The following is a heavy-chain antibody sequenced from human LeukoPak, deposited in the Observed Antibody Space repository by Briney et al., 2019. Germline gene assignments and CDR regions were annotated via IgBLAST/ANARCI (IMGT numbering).Heavy chain of an antibody. CDR3: ARDARYCSSTSCSLWFDP. Sequence: SETLSLTCTVSGGSISSYYWSWIWQPAGEGLEWIGRIYTSGSTNYNPSLKSRVTMSVDTSKNQFSLKLSSVTAADTAVYYCARDARYCSSTSCSLWFDPWGQGTLVTVSS. CDR1: GGSISSYY. D-gene: IGHD2-2*01. V-gene: IGHV4-4*07. CDR2: IYTSGST. J-gene: IGHJ5*02.